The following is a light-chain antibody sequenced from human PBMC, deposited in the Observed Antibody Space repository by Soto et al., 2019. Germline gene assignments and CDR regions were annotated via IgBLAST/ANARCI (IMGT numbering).Light chain of an antibody. Sequence: QPVLTQPPSVSGAPGQRVTISCTGSSSNIGAGYDVHWYQQLPGTAPKLLIYDNNKRPSGIPDRFSGSKSGTSGTLDITGLQTGDEADYYCATWDGSLPGEVFGGGTQLTVL. CDR2: DNN. CDR1: SSNIGAGYD. J-gene: IGLJ2*01. V-gene: IGLV1-51*01. CDR3: ATWDGSLPGEV.